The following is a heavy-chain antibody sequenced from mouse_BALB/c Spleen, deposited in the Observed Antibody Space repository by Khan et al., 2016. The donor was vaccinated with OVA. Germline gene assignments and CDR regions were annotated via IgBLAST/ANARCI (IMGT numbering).Heavy chain of an antibody. CDR1: GFSLTSYC. D-gene: IGHD1-3*01. Sequence: QVTLKESGPGLVAPSPTLSITCTVSGFSLTSYCVHWVRQPPGKGLEWLGVIWAGGSTNYNSALMSSLSIRKDNSKSQVFLKMNSLQTDDTAMYYCARLEDIWGQGTTLTVSS. CDR3: ARLEDI. V-gene: IGHV2-9*02. CDR2: IWAGGST. J-gene: IGHJ2*01.